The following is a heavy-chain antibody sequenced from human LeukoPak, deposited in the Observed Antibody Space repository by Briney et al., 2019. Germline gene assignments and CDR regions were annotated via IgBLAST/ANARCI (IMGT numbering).Heavy chain of an antibody. V-gene: IGHV3-7*05. D-gene: IGHD5-24*01. J-gene: IGHJ6*02. CDR1: GFXFSSYW. CDR2: IKQDGSEK. CDR3: GMAMDV. Sequence: GGSLRLSCAASGFXFSSYWINWVRQAPGKGLEWVAHIKQDGSEKYYVDSVKGRFTISRDNAKNSLYLQMSTLRAEDTAVYYCGMAMDVWGRGTTVTVSS.